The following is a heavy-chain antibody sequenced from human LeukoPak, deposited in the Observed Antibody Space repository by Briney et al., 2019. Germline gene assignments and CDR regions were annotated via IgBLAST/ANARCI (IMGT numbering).Heavy chain of an antibody. J-gene: IGHJ4*02. CDR1: GGSISGYY. CDR3: ARIGYNFGYYFDS. V-gene: IGHV4-59*01. Sequence: SETLSLTCTVAGGSISGYYWSWIRQPPGKGLEWIGNIHYSGSTNYTSSLKSRVTILVDKSENQFSLRVRSLTAADTAVYYCARIGYNFGYYFDSWGQGALVTVSS. D-gene: IGHD5-12*01. CDR2: IHYSGST.